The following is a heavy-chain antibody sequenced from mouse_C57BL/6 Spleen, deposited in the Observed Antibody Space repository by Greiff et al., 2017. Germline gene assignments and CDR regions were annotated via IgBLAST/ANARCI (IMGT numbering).Heavy chain of an antibody. Sequence: VQLQQSGTVLARPGASVKMSCKTSGYTFTSYWMHWVKQRPGQGLEWIGAIYPGNSDTSYNQKFKGKAILTAVTSASTAYMELSSLTNEDSAVYYCTRESNWVFAYWGQGALVTVSA. V-gene: IGHV1-5*01. CDR3: TRESNWVFAY. CDR1: GYTFTSYW. D-gene: IGHD4-1*01. CDR2: IYPGNSDT. J-gene: IGHJ3*01.